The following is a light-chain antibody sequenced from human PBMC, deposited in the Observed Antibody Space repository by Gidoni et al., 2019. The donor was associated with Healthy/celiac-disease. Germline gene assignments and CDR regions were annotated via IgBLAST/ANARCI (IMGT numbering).Light chain of an antibody. CDR3: QQYNNWTPYT. Sequence: EIVITQSPATLSVSPGERATLSCRARQSVSSNLAWYQQKPGQAPSLLIYGAATRATGIPARCSGSGSGTEFTLTISSLQSEDFAVYYCQQYNNWTPYTFGQGTKLEIK. J-gene: IGKJ2*01. CDR1: QSVSSN. V-gene: IGKV3-15*01. CDR2: GAA.